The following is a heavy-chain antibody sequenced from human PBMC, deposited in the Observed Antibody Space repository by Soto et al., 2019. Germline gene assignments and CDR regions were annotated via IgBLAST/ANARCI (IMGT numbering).Heavy chain of an antibody. D-gene: IGHD3-16*01. CDR2: INPNGGST. CDR3: ARSSGGVYGIIIEGTNWFAP. Sequence: ASVKVSCKAPGCTCTNYYMHCVLQSPGRGRDGMGVINPNGGSTRFAQKFQGRVTMTRATSTSTVYMELRGLTSEDTAVYYCARSSGGVYGIIIEGTNWFAPWGQGTLVTVSS. V-gene: IGHV1-46*01. CDR1: GCTCTNYY. J-gene: IGHJ5*02.